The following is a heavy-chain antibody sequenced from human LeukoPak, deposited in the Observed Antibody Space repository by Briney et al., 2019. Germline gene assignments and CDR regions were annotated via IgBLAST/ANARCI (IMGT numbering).Heavy chain of an antibody. CDR1: GYTFISYD. D-gene: IGHD3-3*01. Sequence: ASVKVSCKASGYTFISYDINWVRQATGQGLEWMGWMNPNSGNTGYAQKFQGRVTMTRNTSISTAYMELSSLRSEDTAVYYCARVSILEWILLDPYYYMDVWGKGTTVTVSS. CDR2: MNPNSGNT. V-gene: IGHV1-8*01. CDR3: ARVSILEWILLDPYYYMDV. J-gene: IGHJ6*03.